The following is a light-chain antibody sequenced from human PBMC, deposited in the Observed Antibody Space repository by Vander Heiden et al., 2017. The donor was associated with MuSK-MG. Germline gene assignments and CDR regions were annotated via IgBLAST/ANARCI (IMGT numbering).Light chain of an antibody. V-gene: IGKV3-15*01. J-gene: IGKJ4*01. CDR2: GAS. CDR1: QSVSSN. Sequence: EIVMTQSPPTLSVSPGERAPLSCRASQSVSSNLAWYQQKPGEAPRLLIYGASTRATDIPARFSGGGSGTEFTLTISSLQSEDFAVYYCQQYNNWPPLTFGGGTKVEIK. CDR3: QQYNNWPPLT.